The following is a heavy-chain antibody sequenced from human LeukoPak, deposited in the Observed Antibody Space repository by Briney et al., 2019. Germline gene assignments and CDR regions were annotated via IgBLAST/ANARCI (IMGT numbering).Heavy chain of an antibody. CDR1: EFTFSNYG. D-gene: IGHD1-14*01. J-gene: IGHJ4*02. CDR2: IGSTDAYI. V-gene: IGHV3-21*01. CDR3: ARDQGTIGWPIDY. Sequence: GGSLILSCAASEFTFSNYGISWLRQAPGKGLELLSSIGSTDAYIWYAASLKGRFTISRDNARNSVYLQMNSLRAEDTGFYYCARDQGTIGWPIDYWGQGILVTVSS.